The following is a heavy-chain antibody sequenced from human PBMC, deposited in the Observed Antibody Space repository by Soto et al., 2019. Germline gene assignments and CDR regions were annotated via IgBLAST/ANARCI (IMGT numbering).Heavy chain of an antibody. D-gene: IGHD3-16*01. V-gene: IGHV2-5*02. Sequence: QITLKESGPTLVKPTQTLTLTCTISGFSLITSGVGVGWIRQPPGKALEWLALIYWDDDKRYSPSLKSRLTITKHTSKDQVVLTMTNMDPVDTATYYCAPIVTGCFTWGRGALVTVSS. CDR3: APIVTGCFT. CDR1: GFSLITSGVG. J-gene: IGHJ5*02. CDR2: IYWDDDK.